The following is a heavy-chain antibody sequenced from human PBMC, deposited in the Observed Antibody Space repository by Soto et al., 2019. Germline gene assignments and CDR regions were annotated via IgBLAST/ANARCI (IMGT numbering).Heavy chain of an antibody. J-gene: IGHJ4*02. V-gene: IGHV4-39*01. D-gene: IGHD2-2*01. CDR1: GGSISSSSYY. CDR3: ARRGSNIVVVPAATDY. Sequence: QLQLQESGPGLVKPSETLSLTCTVSGGSISSSSYYWGWIRQPPGKGLEWIGSIYYSGSTYYNPSLTSRVTISVDTSKNQFSLKLSSVTAADTAVYYCARRGSNIVVVPAATDYWGQGTLVTVSS. CDR2: IYYSGST.